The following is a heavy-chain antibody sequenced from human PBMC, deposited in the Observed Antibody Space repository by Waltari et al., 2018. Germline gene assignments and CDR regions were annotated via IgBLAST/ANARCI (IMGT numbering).Heavy chain of an antibody. CDR2: INPSGGST. Sequence: QVQLVQSGAEVKKPGASVKVSCKASGYTFTSYYMHWVRQAPGQGLEWMGIINPSGGSTSYAQKCQGRVTMTRDTSTSTVYMELSSLRSEDTAVYYCARSPTPQITYSGYGDAFDIWGQGTMVTVSS. J-gene: IGHJ3*02. D-gene: IGHD5-12*01. V-gene: IGHV1-46*01. CDR1: GYTFTSYY. CDR3: ARSPTPQITYSGYGDAFDI.